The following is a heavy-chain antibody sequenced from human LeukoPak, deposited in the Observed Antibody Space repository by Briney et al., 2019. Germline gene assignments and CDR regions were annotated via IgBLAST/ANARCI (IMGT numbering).Heavy chain of an antibody. Sequence: GGSLRLSCVVSGFTFSRYSMNWVRQAPGKGLERVSFISSSSSHIYYAESMKGRFTISRDNAKNSLFLQMNSLRVEDMAVYYCARDPGGWIDYWGQGTLVTVSS. V-gene: IGHV3-21*01. CDR3: ARDPGGWIDY. D-gene: IGHD4-23*01. CDR2: ISSSSSHI. CDR1: GFTFSRYS. J-gene: IGHJ4*02.